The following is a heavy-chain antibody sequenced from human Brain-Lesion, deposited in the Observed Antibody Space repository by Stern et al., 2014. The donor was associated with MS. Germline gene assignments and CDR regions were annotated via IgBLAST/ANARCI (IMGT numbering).Heavy chain of an antibody. CDR1: GGSVSSGGYF. Sequence: QVQLQQSGPGLVKPLQTLSLTCTVSGGSVSSGGYFWTWIRQPPGKGLEWIGHVYYRGSIAYNPSLKSRVTISVDTSKNQLSLRLRSVTAADTAVYYCARNPALWYFDLWGRGTLAAVSS. J-gene: IGHJ2*01. D-gene: IGHD3-3*02. CDR2: VYYRGSI. CDR3: ARNPALWYFDL. V-gene: IGHV4-31*03.